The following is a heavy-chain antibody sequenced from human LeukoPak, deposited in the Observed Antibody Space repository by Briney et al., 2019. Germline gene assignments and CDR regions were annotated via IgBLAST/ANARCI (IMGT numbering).Heavy chain of an antibody. CDR2: INWNGGST. Sequence: PGGSLRLSCAASGFTFDDYGMSWVRQAPGKGLEWVSGINWNGGSTGYADSVKGRFTISRDNAKNSLYLQMNSLRAEDTALYHCARASWFGELLPFDYWGQGTLVTVSS. V-gene: IGHV3-20*01. J-gene: IGHJ4*02. CDR1: GFTFDDYG. D-gene: IGHD3-10*01. CDR3: ARASWFGELLPFDY.